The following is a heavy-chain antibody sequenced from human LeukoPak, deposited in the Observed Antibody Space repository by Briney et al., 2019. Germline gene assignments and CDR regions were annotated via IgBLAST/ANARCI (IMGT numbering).Heavy chain of an antibody. J-gene: IGHJ4*02. CDR1: GGSISSGGYY. CDR3: AREGDSSSTY. Sequence: SETLSLTCTVSGGSISSGGYYWSWIRQHPGKGLEWIGYTYYSGSTYYNPSLKSRVTISIDTSKNQFSLKLSSVTAADTAVYYCAREGDSSSTYWGQGTLVTVSS. V-gene: IGHV4-31*03. CDR2: TYYSGST. D-gene: IGHD6-13*01.